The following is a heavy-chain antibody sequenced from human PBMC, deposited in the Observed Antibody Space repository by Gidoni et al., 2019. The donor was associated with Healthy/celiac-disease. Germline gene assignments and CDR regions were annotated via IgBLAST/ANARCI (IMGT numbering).Heavy chain of an antibody. D-gene: IGHD3-22*01. CDR3: ARDSDSSGYWGGYFDY. V-gene: IGHV3-48*03. CDR1: GLTFSSYE. CDR2: ISSSGSTI. Sequence: EVQLVESGGGLVPPGVSLRLSCAASGLTFSSYEMNWVHQAPGKGLEWVSYISSSGSTIYYADSVKGRFTIARDNAKNSLYLQMNSLRAEDTAVYYCARDSDSSGYWGGYFDYWGQGTLVTVSS. J-gene: IGHJ4*02.